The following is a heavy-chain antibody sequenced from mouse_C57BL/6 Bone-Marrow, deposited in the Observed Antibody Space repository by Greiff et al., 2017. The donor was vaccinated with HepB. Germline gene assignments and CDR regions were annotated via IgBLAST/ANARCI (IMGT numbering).Heavy chain of an antibody. CDR1: GFTFSSYG. D-gene: IGHD2-4*01. Sequence: DVKLVESGGDLVKPGGSLKLSCAASGFTFSSYGMSWVRQTPDKRLEWVATISSGGSYTYYPDSVKGRFTISRDNAKNTLYLQMSSLKSEDTAMYYCARHGGLRRPFAYWGQGTLVTVSA. J-gene: IGHJ3*01. V-gene: IGHV5-6*02. CDR3: ARHGGLRRPFAY. CDR2: ISSGGSYT.